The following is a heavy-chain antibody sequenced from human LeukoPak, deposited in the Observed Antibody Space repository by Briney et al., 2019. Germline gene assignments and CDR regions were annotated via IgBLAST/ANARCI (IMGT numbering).Heavy chain of an antibody. CDR3: ARGASPKDAVFFDY. D-gene: IGHD3-16*01. J-gene: IGHJ4*02. V-gene: IGHV4-61*02. CDR2: VHSSGDI. CDR1: GVSITSGSYY. Sequence: SETLSLTCSVSGVSITSGSYYWGWIRQSAGKGLEWIGRVHSSGDIYHNAAFRSRAAVSGDASKNQFSLQLASVTAAGTAVYYCARGASPKDAVFFDYWGQGALITVSS.